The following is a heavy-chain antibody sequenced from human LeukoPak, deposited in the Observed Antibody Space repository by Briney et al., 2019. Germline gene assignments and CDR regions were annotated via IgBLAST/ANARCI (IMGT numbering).Heavy chain of an antibody. D-gene: IGHD5-24*01. J-gene: IGHJ6*03. CDR2: LSYAGTNK. Sequence: GGSLRLSCAASGFTFTTYAMSWVRQTQGTGLEWVAGLSYAGTNKYYADSVKGRFTISRDDSKDTLYLQMNSLRPEDTAVYYCARVGAEMATYYYYSIDVWGRGTTVTVSS. CDR1: GFTFTTYA. CDR3: ARVGAEMATYYYYSIDV. V-gene: IGHV3-30*01.